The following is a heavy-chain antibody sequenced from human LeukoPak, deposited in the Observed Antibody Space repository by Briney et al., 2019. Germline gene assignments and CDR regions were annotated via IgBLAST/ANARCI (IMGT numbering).Heavy chain of an antibody. CDR3: ATGEGLGY. V-gene: IGHV4-61*02. D-gene: IGHD3-16*01. CDR1: GGSISSGSYY. Sequence: PSETLSLTCTASGGSISSGSYYWSWIRQPAGKGLEWIGRIYTSGSTNYNPSLKSRVTISVDTSKNQFSLKLSSVTATDTAVYYCATGEGLGYWGQGTLVTVSS. CDR2: IYTSGST. J-gene: IGHJ4*02.